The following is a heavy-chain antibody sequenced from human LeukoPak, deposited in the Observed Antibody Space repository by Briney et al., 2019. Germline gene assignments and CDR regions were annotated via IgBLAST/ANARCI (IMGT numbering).Heavy chain of an antibody. D-gene: IGHD3-16*02. CDR3: AREGSYDYIWGSYRPSDAFDI. CDR2: IKQDGSEK. Sequence: GGSLRLSCAASGFTFSSYWMSWVRQAPGKGLGWVANIKQDGSEKYYVDSVKGRFTISRDNAKNSLYLQMNSLRAEDTAVYYCAREGSYDYIWGSYRPSDAFDIWGQGTMVTVSS. J-gene: IGHJ3*02. V-gene: IGHV3-7*01. CDR1: GFTFSSYW.